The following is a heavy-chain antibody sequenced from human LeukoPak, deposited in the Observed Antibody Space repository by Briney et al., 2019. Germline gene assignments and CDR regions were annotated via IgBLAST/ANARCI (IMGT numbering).Heavy chain of an antibody. V-gene: IGHV4-59*08. D-gene: IGHD6-13*01. CDR2: IYYSGST. J-gene: IGHJ4*02. CDR1: GGSISSYY. CDR3: ARLPYSSSWYYFDY. Sequence: SETLSLTCTVSGGSISSYYWSWIWQPPGKGLEWIGYIYYSGSTNYNPSLKSRVTISVDTSKSQFSLNLSSVTAADTAVYYCARLPYSSSWYYFDYWGQGTLVTVSS.